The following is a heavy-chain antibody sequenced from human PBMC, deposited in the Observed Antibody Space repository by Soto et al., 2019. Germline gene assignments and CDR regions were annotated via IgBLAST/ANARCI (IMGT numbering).Heavy chain of an antibody. D-gene: IGHD3-10*02. CDR1: GYTFTGYA. CDR3: ARLRAETMFYGMDV. J-gene: IGHJ6*02. Sequence: GASVKVSCKASGYTFTGYAMHWVRQAPGQRLEWMGWINAGNGNTKYSQKFQGRVTITRDTSASTAYMELSSLRSEDTAVYYCARLRAETMFYGMDVWGQGTTVTVSS. V-gene: IGHV1-3*01. CDR2: INAGNGNT.